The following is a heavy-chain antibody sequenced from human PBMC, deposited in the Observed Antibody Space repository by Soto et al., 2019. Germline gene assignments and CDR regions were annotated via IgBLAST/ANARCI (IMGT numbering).Heavy chain of an antibody. Sequence: EVQLLESGGGLVQPGGSLRLSCAASGFTFNSYAMSWVRQAPGKGLEWVSAISGSGSSTYYADSVQGRFTISRDNSKNTLFLQMNSLRAEDTAVYYCAKAYKYYDFWSGYASDQDYWGQGTLVTVSS. CDR2: ISGSGSST. CDR3: AKAYKYYDFWSGYASDQDY. D-gene: IGHD3-3*01. J-gene: IGHJ4*02. V-gene: IGHV3-23*01. CDR1: GFTFNSYA.